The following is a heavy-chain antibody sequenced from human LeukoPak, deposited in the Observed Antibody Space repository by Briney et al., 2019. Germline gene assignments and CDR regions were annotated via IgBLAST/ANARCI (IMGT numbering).Heavy chain of an antibody. Sequence: ASVKVSCKASGYTFTGYYMHWVRQAPGQGLEWMGRIIPIFGTANYAQKFQGRVTITTDESTSTAYMELSSLRSEDTAVYYCARALVVVAANYYFDYWGQGTLVTVSS. CDR1: GYTFTGYY. D-gene: IGHD2-15*01. J-gene: IGHJ4*02. CDR3: ARALVVVAANYYFDY. CDR2: IIPIFGTA. V-gene: IGHV1-69*05.